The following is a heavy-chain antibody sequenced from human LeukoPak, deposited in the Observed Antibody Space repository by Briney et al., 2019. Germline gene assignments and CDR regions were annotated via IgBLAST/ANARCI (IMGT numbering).Heavy chain of an antibody. CDR3: AMAGYYDSSGYPGFDY. CDR1: GGSISSYY. J-gene: IGHJ4*02. D-gene: IGHD3-22*01. CDR2: IYYSGST. Sequence: SETLSLTCTVSGGSISSYYWSWIRQPPGKGLEWIGYIYYSGSTNYNPSLKSRVTISVDTSKNQFSLKLSSVTAADTAVCYCAMAGYYDSSGYPGFDYWGQGTLVTVSS. V-gene: IGHV4-59*01.